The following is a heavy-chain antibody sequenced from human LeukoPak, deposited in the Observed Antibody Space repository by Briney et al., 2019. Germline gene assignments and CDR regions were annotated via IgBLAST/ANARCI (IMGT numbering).Heavy chain of an antibody. CDR3: ARDSRSGYNYHYFDY. D-gene: IGHD5-24*01. Sequence: SVKVPCKASGGTFSSYAISWVRQAPGQGLEWMGRIIPIFGTANYAQKFQGRVTITTDESTSTAYMELSSLRSEDTAVYYCARDSRSGYNYHYFDYWGQGTLVTVSS. CDR1: GGTFSSYA. J-gene: IGHJ4*02. CDR2: IIPIFGTA. V-gene: IGHV1-69*05.